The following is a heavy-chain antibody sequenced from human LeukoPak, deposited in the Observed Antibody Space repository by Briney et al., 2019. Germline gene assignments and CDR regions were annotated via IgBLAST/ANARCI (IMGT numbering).Heavy chain of an antibody. Sequence: PSETLSLTCAVSGDSISTYYWSWIRQSAGKGLEWIGRLYDSGRTNYNLSLKSRVTMSVDTSRNQFSLRLSSVTAADTAVYYCARELSTFGGVISLQDWFDPWGQGTLVTVSS. CDR1: GDSISTYY. J-gene: IGHJ5*02. CDR3: ARELSTFGGVISLQDWFDP. V-gene: IGHV4-4*07. D-gene: IGHD3-16*02. CDR2: LYDSGRT.